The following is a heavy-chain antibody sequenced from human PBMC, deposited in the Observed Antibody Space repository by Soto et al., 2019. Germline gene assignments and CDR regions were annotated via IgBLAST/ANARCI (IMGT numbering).Heavy chain of an antibody. CDR3: ARGGYGDY. CDR2: ISAHNGNT. D-gene: IGHD1-1*01. Sequence: QVHLVQSGAEVKKPGASVKVSCKGSGYGFTTYGITWVRQAPGQGLEWMAWISAHNGNTNYAQKLQGRVTVTRDTATSTAYTELRSLRSDDTAVYSCARGGYGDYWGQGALVTVSS. V-gene: IGHV1-18*01. CDR1: GYGFTTYG. J-gene: IGHJ4*02.